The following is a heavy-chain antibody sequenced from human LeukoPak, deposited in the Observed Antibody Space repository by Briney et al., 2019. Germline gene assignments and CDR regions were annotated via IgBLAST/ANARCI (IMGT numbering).Heavy chain of an antibody. J-gene: IGHJ3*02. V-gene: IGHV4-4*07. CDR2: IYTSGST. CDR3: ARALSGSYFENDAFDI. Sequence: PSEALSLTCTVSGGSISSYYWSWIRQPAGKGLEWIGRIYTSGSTNYNPSLKSRVTMSVDTSKNQFSLKLSSVTAADTAVYYCARALSGSYFENDAFDIWGQGTMVTVSS. CDR1: GGSISSYY. D-gene: IGHD1-26*01.